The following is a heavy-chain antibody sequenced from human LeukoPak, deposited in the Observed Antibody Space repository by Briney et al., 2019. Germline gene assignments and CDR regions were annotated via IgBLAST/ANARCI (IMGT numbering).Heavy chain of an antibody. Sequence: PGGTLRLSCAASGFTFSSYGMSWVRQAPGKGLEWVSAISGSGGSTYYADSVKGRFTISRDNAKNSLYLQMNSLRGEDTAVYYCARDEGSGSYYHYWGQGTLVTVSS. CDR1: GFTFSSYG. CDR2: ISGSGGST. J-gene: IGHJ4*02. V-gene: IGHV3-23*01. D-gene: IGHD3-10*01. CDR3: ARDEGSGSYYHY.